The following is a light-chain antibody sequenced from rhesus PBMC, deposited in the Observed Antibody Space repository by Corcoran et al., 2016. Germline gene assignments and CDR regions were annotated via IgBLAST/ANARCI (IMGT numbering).Light chain of an antibody. V-gene: IGLV2S7*01. J-gene: IGLJ1*01. CDR2: GVS. Sequence: QAAPTQPPSVSGSPGQSVTISCTGTSSDVGAYYFVSWYQQHPGKAPKLMIYGVSKRPSGVSDRFSGSKSGNTASLTISGLQAEDEADYYCCSYTTSISYIFGGGTRLTVL. CDR1: SSDVGAYYF. CDR3: CSYTTSISYI.